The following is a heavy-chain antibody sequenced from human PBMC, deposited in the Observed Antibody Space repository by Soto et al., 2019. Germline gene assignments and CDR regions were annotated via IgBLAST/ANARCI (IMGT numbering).Heavy chain of an antibody. CDR3: TTGFVANIGWYAEYFQH. D-gene: IGHD6-19*01. V-gene: IGHV3-15*01. J-gene: IGHJ1*01. CDR1: GFTFSNAW. CDR2: IKSKTDGGTT. Sequence: EVQLVESGGGLVKPGGSLRLSCAASGFTFSNAWMSWVRQAPGKGLEWVGRIKSKTDGGTTDYAAPVKGRFTISRDDPKNTLYLQMNSLKTEDTAVYYCTTGFVANIGWYAEYFQHWGQGTLVTVSS.